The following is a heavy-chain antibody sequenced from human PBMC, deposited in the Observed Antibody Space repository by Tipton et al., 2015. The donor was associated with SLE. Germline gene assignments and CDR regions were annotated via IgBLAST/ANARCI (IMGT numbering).Heavy chain of an antibody. V-gene: IGHV4-38-2*02. CDR2: IYHSGST. CDR1: GYSISSGYY. Sequence: TLSLTCTVSGYSISSGYYWGWIRQPPGKGLEWIGSIYHSGSTYYNPSLESRVTISVDTSKNQFSLKLSSVTAADTAVYYCARAGRAWNLFDYWGQGTLVTVSS. J-gene: IGHJ4*02. CDR3: ARAGRAWNLFDY. D-gene: IGHD1-1*01.